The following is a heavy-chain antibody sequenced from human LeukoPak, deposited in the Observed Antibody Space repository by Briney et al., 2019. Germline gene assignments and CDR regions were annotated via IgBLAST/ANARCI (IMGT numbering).Heavy chain of an antibody. Sequence: GASVKVSCKASGYTFTSYAMHWVRQAPGQRLEWMGWINAGNGNTKYSQKFQGRVTITRDTSASTAYMELSSLRPEDTAVYYCASYYYDSSGYYYLSYWGQGTLVTVSS. V-gene: IGHV1-3*01. CDR1: GYTFTSYA. J-gene: IGHJ4*02. CDR3: ASYYYDSSGYYYLSY. D-gene: IGHD3-22*01. CDR2: INAGNGNT.